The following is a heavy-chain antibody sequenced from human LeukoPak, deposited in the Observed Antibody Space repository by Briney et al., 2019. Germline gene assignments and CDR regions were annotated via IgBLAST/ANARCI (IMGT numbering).Heavy chain of an antibody. CDR3: ARRDAGLVY. V-gene: IGHV5-51*01. Sequence: GASLQISCKGSGYTFTTYWIAWVRPLPGKGLEWMGIIYPGDSDTTYSPSFQGQVAISADKSISTAYLQWSSLKASDTAIYYCARRDAGLVYWGQGTLVTVSS. J-gene: IGHJ4*02. D-gene: IGHD2-2*01. CDR2: IYPGDSDT. CDR1: GYTFTTYW.